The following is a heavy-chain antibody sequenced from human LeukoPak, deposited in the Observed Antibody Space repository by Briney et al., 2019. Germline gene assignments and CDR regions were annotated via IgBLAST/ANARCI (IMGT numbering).Heavy chain of an antibody. CDR1: GFTFSNYW. V-gene: IGHV3-74*01. Sequence: GGSLRLSCAASGFTFSNYWMYWVRHAQGKGLVWVSRINSDGSSTSYEHSAKGRFTISRDNAKNTLYLQMSGLRADDTAVYYCTRAVTMRVDYWGQGNLVTVSS. J-gene: IGHJ4*02. D-gene: IGHD4/OR15-4a*01. CDR3: TRAVTMRVDY. CDR2: INSDGSST.